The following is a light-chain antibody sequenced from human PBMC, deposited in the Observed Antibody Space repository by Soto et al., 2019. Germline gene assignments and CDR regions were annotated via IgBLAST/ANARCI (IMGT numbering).Light chain of an antibody. V-gene: IGKV1-9*01. Sequence: DIQLTQSPSFLSASVGDRVTITCRASHGIGGFLAWYQQKPGKAPRLLIYSASTLQSGVSLRFSGSGSGTEFTLIISSLKSEDFATYYCQKFNSYPPSVGQGTKVEIK. J-gene: IGKJ1*01. CDR2: SAS. CDR1: HGIGGF. CDR3: QKFNSYPPS.